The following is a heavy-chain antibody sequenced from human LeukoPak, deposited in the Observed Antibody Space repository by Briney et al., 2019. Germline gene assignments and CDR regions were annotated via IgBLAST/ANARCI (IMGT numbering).Heavy chain of an antibody. CDR1: GFTFSDYY. CDR2: INQDGSEK. D-gene: IGHD5-12*01. V-gene: IGHV3-7*01. CDR3: ARDLGYVGAFDI. Sequence: GGSLRLSCAASGFTFSDYYMSWVRQAPGKGLEWVANINQDGSEKYYVDSVKGRFTISRDNAKNSLYLQMNSLRAEDTAVYYCARDLGYVGAFDIWGQGTMVTVSS. J-gene: IGHJ3*02.